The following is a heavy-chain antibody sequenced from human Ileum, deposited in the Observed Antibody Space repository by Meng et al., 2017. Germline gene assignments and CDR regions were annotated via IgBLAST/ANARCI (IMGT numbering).Heavy chain of an antibody. CDR3: AKGRWIQLYLLYFDY. J-gene: IGHJ4*02. D-gene: IGHD5-18*01. V-gene: IGHV3-23*01. Sequence: GESLKISCEVSGFTFSDYAMAWVRQAPGKGLEWVSSISGSGVRTAYADSVKGRFTISRDNAKNTLYLQMNSLRAEDTAEYYCAKGRWIQLYLLYFDYWGQGTLVTVSS. CDR1: GFTFSDYA. CDR2: ISGSGVRT.